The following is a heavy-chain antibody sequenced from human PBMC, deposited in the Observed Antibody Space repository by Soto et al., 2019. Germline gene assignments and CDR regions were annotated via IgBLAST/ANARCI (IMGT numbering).Heavy chain of an antibody. D-gene: IGHD6-19*01. CDR3: ARSYSSGWEFDY. Sequence: GGSLRLSCGASGFTFSNYYMSWIRQAPGKGLEWVSYISSTGRTIYYADSVKGRFTVSRDNAQNSLSLKLNSLRVEDTAVYYCARSYSSGWEFDYWGQAPQVTVSS. J-gene: IGHJ4*02. V-gene: IGHV3-11*01. CDR1: GFTFSNYY. CDR2: ISSTGRTI.